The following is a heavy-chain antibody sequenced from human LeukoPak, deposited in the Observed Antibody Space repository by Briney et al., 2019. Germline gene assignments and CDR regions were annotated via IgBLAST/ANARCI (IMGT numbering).Heavy chain of an antibody. J-gene: IGHJ5*02. CDR3: ARTAGAVHHIVVVTDWFDP. D-gene: IGHD2-21*02. Sequence: GGSLRLSCAASGFTFSSYAMSWVRQAPGKGLEWVSAISGSGGSIYYADSVKGRFTISRDNSKNTLYLQMNSLRAEDTAVYYCARTAGAVHHIVVVTDWFDPWGQGTLVTVSS. CDR1: GFTFSSYA. V-gene: IGHV3-23*01. CDR2: ISGSGGSI.